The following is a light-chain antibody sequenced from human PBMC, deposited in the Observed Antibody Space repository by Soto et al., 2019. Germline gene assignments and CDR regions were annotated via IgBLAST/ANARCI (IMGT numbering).Light chain of an antibody. CDR2: AAS. CDR1: QNLSSGY. J-gene: IGKJ1*01. V-gene: IGKV3-20*01. CDR3: QQYDTSPRT. Sequence: EIVLTRSPGTLSLSPGERATLSCRASQNLSSGYLAWYRQRPGQAPRILIYAASSRATGIPDRFIGSGSGTDFTLTISRLEPEDFAVYYCQQYDTSPRTFGRGTKVE.